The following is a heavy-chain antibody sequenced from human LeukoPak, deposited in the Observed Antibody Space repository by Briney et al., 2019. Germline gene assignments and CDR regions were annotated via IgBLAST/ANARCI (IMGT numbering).Heavy chain of an antibody. Sequence: GGSLRLSCAASGFPFSTYSMNWVRQAPGKGLEWVSSITSNSYINYADSVKGRFTISRDNAKNSLYLQMNNLRTEDTAVYYCARSALRYPRKGWIGPWGQGTLVTVSS. D-gene: IGHD3-9*01. J-gene: IGHJ5*02. CDR3: ARSALRYPRKGWIGP. CDR1: GFPFSTYS. V-gene: IGHV3-21*01. CDR2: ITSNSYI.